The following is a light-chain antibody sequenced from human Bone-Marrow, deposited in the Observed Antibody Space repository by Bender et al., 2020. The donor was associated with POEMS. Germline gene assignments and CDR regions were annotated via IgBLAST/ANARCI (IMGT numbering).Light chain of an antibody. V-gene: IGLV2-11*01. Sequence: QSALTQPRSVSGSPGQSVTISCTGTSSDVGGYDYVSWYQHHPGKAPKLIIYEVTKRPSGVSSRFSGSKSGNTASLTISGLQAEDEADYYCCSYTRSSTWVFGGGTKLTVL. CDR1: SSDVGGYDY. CDR3: CSYTRSSTWV. CDR2: EVT. J-gene: IGLJ3*02.